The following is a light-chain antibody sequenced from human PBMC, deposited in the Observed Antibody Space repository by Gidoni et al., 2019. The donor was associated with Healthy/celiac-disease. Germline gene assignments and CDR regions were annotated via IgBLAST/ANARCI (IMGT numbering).Light chain of an antibody. CDR3: CPGV. CDR2: EGS. V-gene: IGLV2-23*01. J-gene: IGLJ3*02. Sequence: QSALTQPASVSGSPGQSITISCTGTSSDVGSYNLVSWYQQHPGKAPKLMIYEGSKRPSGVSNRFSGSKSSNTASLTISGLQAEDEADYYCCPGVFGGGTKLTVL. CDR1: SSDVGSYNL.